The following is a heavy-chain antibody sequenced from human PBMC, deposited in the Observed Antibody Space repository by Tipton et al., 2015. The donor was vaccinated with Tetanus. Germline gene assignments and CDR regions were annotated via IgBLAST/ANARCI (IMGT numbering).Heavy chain of an antibody. CDR1: GFIFSSYG. D-gene: IGHD6-25*01. CDR3: ANDLRYLSGWHDS. Sequence: SLRLSCAASGFIFSSYGIHWVRQAPGKGLEWVAFISYDGSTEYYAKSVKGRFTISRDNSKHTLYLQMNSLGPEDTAVYYFANDLRYLSGWHDSWGQAPLVTVPS. V-gene: IGHV3-30-3*02. J-gene: IGHJ5*01. CDR2: ISYDGSTE.